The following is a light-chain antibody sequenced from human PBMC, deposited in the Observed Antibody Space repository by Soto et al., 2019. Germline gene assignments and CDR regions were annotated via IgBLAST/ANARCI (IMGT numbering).Light chain of an antibody. CDR2: GAS. J-gene: IGKJ1*01. V-gene: IGKV3-20*01. CDR3: QQYGSSPWT. CDR1: QSISSNY. Sequence: EIVLTQSPGTLSLSPGERATLSCRASQSISSNYLAWYQHKPGQAPRLLIYGASSRATGIPDRFSGSGSGTDFTLTINRLEPEDFAVFYCQQYGSSPWTFGQGTKVDIK.